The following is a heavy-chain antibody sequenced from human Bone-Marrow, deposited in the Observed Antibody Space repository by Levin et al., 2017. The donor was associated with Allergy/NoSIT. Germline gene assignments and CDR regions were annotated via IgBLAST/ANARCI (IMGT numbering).Heavy chain of an antibody. CDR3: AAYGRGQWLVHPGIDY. Sequence: PGASVKVSCKVSGYLLKELAINWVRQAPGEGLEWMGGVNREDDETVYTQKFQGRVTMTEDRSTDTAYMELHSLTSEDTAVYYCAAYGRGQWLVHPGIDYWGQGTLVTVTS. V-gene: IGHV1-24*01. CDR1: GYLLKELA. J-gene: IGHJ4*02. CDR2: VNREDDET. D-gene: IGHD6-19*01.